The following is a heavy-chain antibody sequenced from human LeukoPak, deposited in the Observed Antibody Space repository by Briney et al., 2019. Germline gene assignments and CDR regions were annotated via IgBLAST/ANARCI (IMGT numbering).Heavy chain of an antibody. CDR3: ARDRMRGYSYGYKGDYYYYYMDV. V-gene: IGHV1-18*01. CDR1: GYTFTSYG. J-gene: IGHJ6*03. D-gene: IGHD5-18*01. CDR2: ISAYNGNT. Sequence: ASVKVSCKASGYTFTSYGISLVRQAPGQGLEWMGWISAYNGNTNYAQKLQGRVTMTTDTSTSTAYMELRSLRSDDTAVYYCARDRMRGYSYGYKGDYYYYYMDVWGKGTTVTVSS.